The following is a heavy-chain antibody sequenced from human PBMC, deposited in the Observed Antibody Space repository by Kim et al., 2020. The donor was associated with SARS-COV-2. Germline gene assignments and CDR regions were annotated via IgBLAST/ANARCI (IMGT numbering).Heavy chain of an antibody. CDR2: IIPIFGTA. CDR1: GGTFSSYA. D-gene: IGHD5-12*01. J-gene: IGHJ6*02. V-gene: IGHV1-69*13. Sequence: SVKVSCKASGGTFSSYAISWVRQAPGHGLEWMGGIIPIFGTANYAQKFQGRVTITADESTSTAYMELSSLRSEDTAVYYCARRGGYDSIPLRGYYYYYYGMDVWGQGTTVTVSS. CDR3: ARRGGYDSIPLRGYYYYYYGMDV.